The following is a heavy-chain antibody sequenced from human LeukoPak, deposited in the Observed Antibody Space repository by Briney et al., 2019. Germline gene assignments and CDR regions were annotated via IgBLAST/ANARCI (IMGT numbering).Heavy chain of an antibody. V-gene: IGHV5-51*01. CDR3: ARLGGPHSPFDN. CDR1: GYSFTSYW. J-gene: IGHJ4*02. Sequence: GESLKISFKGSGYSFTSYWLGWVRPMPGKGLEWMGIIYPGDSDTRYSRSFQGQVTISADKSLRTAYLQWRSLKASVTGIYFCARLGGPHSPFDNWGQGTRVIVSS. CDR2: IYPGDSDT. D-gene: IGHD2-15*01.